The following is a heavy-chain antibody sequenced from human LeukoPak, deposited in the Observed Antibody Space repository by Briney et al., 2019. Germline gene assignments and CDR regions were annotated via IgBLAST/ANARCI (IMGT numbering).Heavy chain of an antibody. D-gene: IGHD6-19*01. CDR1: GYTFTSYD. V-gene: IGHV1-8*01. CDR2: MNPNSGNT. Sequence: ASVKVSCKASGYTFTSYDINWVRQATGQGLEWMGWMNPNSGNTGYAQKFQGRVTMTKNTSISTAYMELSSLRSEDTAVYYCARITSNQWLEYYYGMDVWGQGTTVTVSS. J-gene: IGHJ6*02. CDR3: ARITSNQWLEYYYGMDV.